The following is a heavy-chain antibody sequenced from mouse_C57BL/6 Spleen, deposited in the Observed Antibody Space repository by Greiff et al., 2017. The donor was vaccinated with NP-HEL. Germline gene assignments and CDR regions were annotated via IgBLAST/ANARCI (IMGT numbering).Heavy chain of an antibody. V-gene: IGHV3-6*01. CDR2: ISYDGSN. CDR3: ARAPRFYDGYYFLAY. D-gene: IGHD2-3*01. CDR1: GYSITSGYY. J-gene: IGHJ3*01. Sequence: EVQLQQSGPGLVKPSQSLSLTCSVTGYSITSGYYWNWIRQFPGNKLEWMGYISYDGSNNYNPSLKNRISITRDTSKNQFFLKLNSVTTEDTATYYCARAPRFYDGYYFLAYWGQGTLVTVSA.